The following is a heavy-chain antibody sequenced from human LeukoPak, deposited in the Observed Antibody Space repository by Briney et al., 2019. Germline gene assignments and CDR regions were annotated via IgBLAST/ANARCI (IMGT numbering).Heavy chain of an antibody. J-gene: IGHJ6*03. Sequence: GGSLRLSCAASGFTFRNYAMSWVRQAPGKGLEWVSTISDSGTSTYNADSVKGRLTISRDNSKNTVYLQMGSLRPEDMAVYYCARVKMGATINDYYYYYMDVWGRGTTVTVSS. CDR1: GFTFRNYA. D-gene: IGHD1-26*01. V-gene: IGHV3-23*01. CDR3: ARVKMGATINDYYYYYMDV. CDR2: ISDSGTST.